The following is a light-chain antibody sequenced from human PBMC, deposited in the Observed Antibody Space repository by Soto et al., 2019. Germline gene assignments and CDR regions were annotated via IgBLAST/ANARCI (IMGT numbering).Light chain of an antibody. Sequence: IVLTQSPGTLSLSPGERATLSCRTSETITGRSLAWYQQKPGQAPRVLITSISNRATGIPDRFSGSGSGADFTLTITRLEPEDVAVYYCQQFQNSRTFGQGTRVEI. CDR1: ETITGRS. CDR3: QQFQNSRT. V-gene: IGKV3-20*01. J-gene: IGKJ1*01. CDR2: SIS.